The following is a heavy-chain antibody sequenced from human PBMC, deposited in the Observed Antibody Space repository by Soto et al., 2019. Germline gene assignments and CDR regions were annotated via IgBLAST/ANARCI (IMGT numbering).Heavy chain of an antibody. CDR1: GFTFNNHG. CDR3: ASWAGRSSTSFFSGPFDY. CDR2: ISYDGSNK. V-gene: IGHV3-30*03. Sequence: QVQLVESGGSVVQPGGSLRLSCAASGFTFNNHGMHWVRQAPGKGLEWVAVISYDGSNKYYADSMRGRLTISRDNSKNKLYLQMHSLRPEDTAVYYCASWAGRSSTSFFSGPFDYWGQGTLVTASS. J-gene: IGHJ4*02. D-gene: IGHD2-2*01.